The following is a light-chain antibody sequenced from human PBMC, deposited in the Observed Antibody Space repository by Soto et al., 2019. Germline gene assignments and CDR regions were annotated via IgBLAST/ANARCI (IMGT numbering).Light chain of an antibody. CDR2: KAS. J-gene: IGKJ1*01. Sequence: DIQMTQSPSTLSASVGDRVTITCRASQSISSWLAWYQQKPGKAPTLLIYKASSLERGGPSRYSGSGAGTEFTLTISSQQPDDFASYYCQRYNIYSTFGQGTKLEIK. CDR3: QRYNIYST. CDR1: QSISSW. V-gene: IGKV1-5*03.